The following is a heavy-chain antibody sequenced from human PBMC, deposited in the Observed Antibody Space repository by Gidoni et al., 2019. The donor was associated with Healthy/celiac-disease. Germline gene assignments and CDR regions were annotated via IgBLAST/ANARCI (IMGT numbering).Heavy chain of an antibody. D-gene: IGHD2-15*01. CDR1: GGSLRSGGYY. Sequence: QVQLQESGPGLVKPSQTLSLTCTVSGGSLRSGGYYWSWLRQHPGKGLEWIGYIYYSGSTYYNPSLKSRVTISVDTSKNQFSLKLSSVTAADTAVYYCARDKPSGLAWYFDLWGRGTLVTVSS. CDR2: IYYSGST. V-gene: IGHV4-31*03. CDR3: ARDKPSGLAWYFDL. J-gene: IGHJ2*01.